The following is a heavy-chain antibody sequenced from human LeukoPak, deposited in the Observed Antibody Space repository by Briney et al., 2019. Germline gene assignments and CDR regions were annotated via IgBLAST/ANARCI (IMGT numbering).Heavy chain of an antibody. J-gene: IGHJ4*02. CDR3: ARVNPIVVVPAAIPTFDY. CDR2: ISSISSYT. Sequence: PGGSLRLSCAASGFTFSSYSMNWVRQAPGKGLEWVSSISSISSYTYYADSVKGRFTISRDNAKNSLYLQMNSLRAEDTAVYYCARVNPIVVVPAAIPTFDYWGQGTLVTVSS. CDR1: GFTFSSYS. D-gene: IGHD2-2*01. V-gene: IGHV3-21*01.